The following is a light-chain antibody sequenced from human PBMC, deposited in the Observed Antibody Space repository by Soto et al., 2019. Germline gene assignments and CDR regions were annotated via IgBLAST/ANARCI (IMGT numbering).Light chain of an antibody. V-gene: IGKV3-11*01. CDR2: DSS. J-gene: IGKJ5*01. CDR1: QSVDNY. Sequence: EIVLSQSPATLSLSPGERATLSCRASQSVDNYLDWYQQKPGQAPRLLIYDSSNRATGVPVRFSGSGSGTVFTLTIGSLEPEDSAVYYCQQRKHWPPITFGQGTRLEI. CDR3: QQRKHWPPIT.